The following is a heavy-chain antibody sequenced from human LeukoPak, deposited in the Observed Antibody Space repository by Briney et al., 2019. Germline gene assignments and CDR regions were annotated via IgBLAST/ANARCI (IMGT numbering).Heavy chain of an antibody. CDR1: GYTFTSYD. V-gene: IGHV1-8*03. CDR2: MNPNSGNT. CDR3: ARAYRSSIAARLSFGY. D-gene: IGHD6-6*01. Sequence: ASVKVSCKASGYTFTSYDINWVRQATGQGLEWMGWMNPNSGNTGYAQKFQGRVTITRNTSISTAYMELSSLRSEDTAVYYCARAYRSSIAARLSFGYWGQGNLVTVSS. J-gene: IGHJ4*02.